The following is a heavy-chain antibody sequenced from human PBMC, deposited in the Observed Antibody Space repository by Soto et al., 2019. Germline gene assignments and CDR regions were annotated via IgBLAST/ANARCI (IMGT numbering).Heavy chain of an antibody. J-gene: IGHJ4*02. CDR3: ARGYNWNYAGRGKLDY. CDR2: INAGNGNT. D-gene: IGHD1-1*01. Sequence: QVQLVQSGAEVKKPGASVKVSCKASGYTFTSYAMHWVRQAPGQRLEWMGWINAGNGNTKYSQKFQGRVTITRDKSASTAYMELSSLRSEDTAVYYCARGYNWNYAGRGKLDYWGQGSLVTVSS. CDR1: GYTFTSYA. V-gene: IGHV1-3*01.